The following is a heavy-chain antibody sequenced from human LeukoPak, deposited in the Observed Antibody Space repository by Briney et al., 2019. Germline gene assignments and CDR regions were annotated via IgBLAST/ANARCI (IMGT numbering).Heavy chain of an antibody. V-gene: IGHV3-7*01. D-gene: IGHD2-21*01. CDR2: IKQHGSEK. CDR1: GFTFSSYW. J-gene: IGHJ4*02. CDR3: ARLWPFDY. Sequence: GGSLRLSCAGSGFTFSSYWMSWVRQAPGKGLEWVAIIKQHGSEKYYVDSVKGRFTISRDDAKNSLYLQMNSLRAEDTAVYYCARLWPFDYWGQGTLVTVSS.